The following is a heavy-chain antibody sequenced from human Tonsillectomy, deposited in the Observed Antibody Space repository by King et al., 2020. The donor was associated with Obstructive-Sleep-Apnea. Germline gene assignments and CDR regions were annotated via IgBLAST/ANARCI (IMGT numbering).Heavy chain of an antibody. J-gene: IGHJ6*02. CDR2: IRSKTDGGTT. V-gene: IGHV3-15*01. Sequence: VQLVESGGGLVKPGGSLRLSCAASGFTFSNAWMSWVRQAPGKGLEWVGRIRSKTDGGTTDYAAPVKGRFTISRDDSKKTLYLQMNSLKTEDTAVYYCTTCTLYLWYYYGMDVWGQGTTVTVSS. D-gene: IGHD2-2*01. CDR3: TTCTLYLWYYYGMDV. CDR1: GFTFSNAW.